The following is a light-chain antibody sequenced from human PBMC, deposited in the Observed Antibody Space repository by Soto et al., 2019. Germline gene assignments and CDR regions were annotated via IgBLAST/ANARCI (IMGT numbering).Light chain of an antibody. CDR2: GAS. J-gene: IGKJ1*01. CDR3: QQYGSSPWT. Sequence: EIVLTQSPGTLSLSPGERATLSCRASQSVSSNYLAWYQQKPGQAPRPLIYGASSRATGIPDRFSGSGAGTDFTLPIRRLESEDFAVYYCQQYGSSPWTFGQGTKVEIK. CDR1: QSVSSNY. V-gene: IGKV3-20*01.